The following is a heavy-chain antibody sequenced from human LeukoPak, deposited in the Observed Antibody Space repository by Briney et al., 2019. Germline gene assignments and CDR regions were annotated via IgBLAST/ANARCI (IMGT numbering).Heavy chain of an antibody. Sequence: ASVKVSCKASGYTFTSYYMHWVRQAPGEGLEWMGIINPSGGSTSYAQKFQGRVTMTRDMSTSTVYMELSSLRSEDTAVYYCARVAAGVVGVPGAIGFGWLRRDYYYMDVWGKGTTVTVSS. CDR2: INPSGGST. J-gene: IGHJ6*03. CDR3: ARVAAGVVGVPGAIGFGWLRRDYYYMDV. CDR1: GYTFTSYY. D-gene: IGHD2-2*02. V-gene: IGHV1-46*01.